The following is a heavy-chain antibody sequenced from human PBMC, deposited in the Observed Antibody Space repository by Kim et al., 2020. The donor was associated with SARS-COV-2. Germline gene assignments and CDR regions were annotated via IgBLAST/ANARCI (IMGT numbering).Heavy chain of an antibody. J-gene: IGHJ6*02. CDR1: GGTFSSYA. Sequence: SVKVSCKASGGTFSSYAISWVRQAPGQGLEWMGRIIPFLGIANYAQKFQGRVTITADKSTSTAYMELSSLRSEDTAVYYCARDEPSYYDFWSGYSFGYYYYGMDVWGQGTTVTVSS. CDR3: ARDEPSYYDFWSGYSFGYYYYGMDV. D-gene: IGHD3-3*01. CDR2: IIPFLGIA. V-gene: IGHV1-69*04.